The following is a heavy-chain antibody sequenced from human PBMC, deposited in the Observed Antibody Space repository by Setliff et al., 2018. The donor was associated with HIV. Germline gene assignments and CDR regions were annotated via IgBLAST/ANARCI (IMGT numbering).Heavy chain of an antibody. CDR3: AKSLLVAGNDY. V-gene: IGHV3-23*01. J-gene: IGHJ4*02. CDR2: ISSGGEIM. D-gene: IGHD2-8*02. CDR1: EITFGNSI. Sequence: GGSLRLSCAVSEITFGNSIIAWVRQAPGKGLEWVSAISSGGEIMFYADSVKGRFTISRDNSKNTLYLQMISLRADDTAVYYCAKSLLVAGNDYWGQGTLVTVSS.